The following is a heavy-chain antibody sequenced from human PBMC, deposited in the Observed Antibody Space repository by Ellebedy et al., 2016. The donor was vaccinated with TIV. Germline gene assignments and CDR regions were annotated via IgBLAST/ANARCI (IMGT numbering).Heavy chain of an antibody. D-gene: IGHD4-17*01. Sequence: MPGGSLRFSCAVYGGSFSGFYWSRIRQPPGKGLEWIGEINHSGSTNYNPSLKSRVTISVDTSKNQFSLKLSSVTAADTAVYYCARSRMTTVTPNYWGQGTLVTVSS. CDR1: GGSFSGFY. CDR3: ARSRMTTVTPNY. CDR2: INHSGST. V-gene: IGHV4-34*01. J-gene: IGHJ4*02.